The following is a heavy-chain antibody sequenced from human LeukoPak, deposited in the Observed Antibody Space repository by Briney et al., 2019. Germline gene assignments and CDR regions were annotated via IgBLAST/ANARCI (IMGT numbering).Heavy chain of an antibody. CDR1: GFTFSSYA. D-gene: IGHD4-17*01. J-gene: IGHJ5*02. CDR3: AKGGDYGDYYPLPWFDP. V-gene: IGHV3-23*01. CDR2: ISGSGGST. Sequence: PGASLRLSCAASGFTFSSYAMSWVRQAPGKGLEWVSAISGSGGSTYYADSVKGRFTISRDNSKNTLYLQMNSLRAEDTAVYYCAKGGDYGDYYPLPWFDPWGQGTLVTVSS.